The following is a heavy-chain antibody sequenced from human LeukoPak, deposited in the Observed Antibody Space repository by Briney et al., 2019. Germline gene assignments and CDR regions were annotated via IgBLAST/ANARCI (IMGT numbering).Heavy chain of an antibody. CDR2: ISGSGGST. Sequence: GGSLRLSCAASGFTFSSYAMSWVRQAPGKGLEWVSAISGSGGSTYYADSVKGRFTISRDNSKNTLYLQMNSLRAEDTAVYYCAKSVISGSYSRGASDIRGQGTMVTVSS. V-gene: IGHV3-23*01. CDR3: AKSVISGSYSRGASDI. D-gene: IGHD1-26*01. CDR1: GFTFSSYA. J-gene: IGHJ3*02.